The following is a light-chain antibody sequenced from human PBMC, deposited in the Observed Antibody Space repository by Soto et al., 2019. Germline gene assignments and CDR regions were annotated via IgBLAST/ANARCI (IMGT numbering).Light chain of an antibody. Sequence: DIQMTQSPSTLSASVGDRVTVTCRASQGISTWLAWYQQKPGKAPNLLIYKASSLESGVPSRFSGSGSGTEFTLTISCLQPDDCATYYCQQYNSYPWTFGQGTRVEIK. CDR1: QGISTW. CDR3: QQYNSYPWT. CDR2: KAS. V-gene: IGKV1-5*03. J-gene: IGKJ1*01.